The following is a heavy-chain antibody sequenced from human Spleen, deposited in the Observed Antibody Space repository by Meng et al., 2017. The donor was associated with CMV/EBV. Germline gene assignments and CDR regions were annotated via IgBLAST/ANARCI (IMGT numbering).Heavy chain of an antibody. D-gene: IGHD2-2*01. CDR2: ISGYNGHT. V-gene: IGHV1-18*01. CDR1: GYPFSTYG. Sequence: ASVKVSCKASGYPFSTYGISWVRQAPGQGLEWMGWISGYNGHTKYAQKLQGRVSMTTDTSTSTAYMELRSLRSDDTAVYYCARDLTEYQPYFDYWGQGTLVTVSS. CDR3: ARDLTEYQPYFDY. J-gene: IGHJ4*02.